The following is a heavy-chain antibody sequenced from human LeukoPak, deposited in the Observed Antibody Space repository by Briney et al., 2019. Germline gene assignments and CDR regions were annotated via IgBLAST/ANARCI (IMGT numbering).Heavy chain of an antibody. CDR3: ARENHGSFDY. CDR2: IDSGSGNI. J-gene: IGHJ4*02. Sequence: GGSLRLSCAASGFTFSSHSMNWVRQAPGKGLEWLSYIDSGSGNIYYRGSVKGRFTISRDNAQDSLYLQMDSLRDEDTAVYYCARENHGSFDYWGQGSLVTVSS. V-gene: IGHV3-48*02. CDR1: GFTFSSHS. D-gene: IGHD1-14*01.